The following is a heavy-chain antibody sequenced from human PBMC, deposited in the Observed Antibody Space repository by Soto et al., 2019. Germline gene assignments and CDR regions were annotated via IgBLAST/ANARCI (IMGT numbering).Heavy chain of an antibody. CDR2: IDPSDSYT. CDR1: GYSFSTYY. D-gene: IGHD3-10*01. J-gene: IGHJ3*02. Sequence: PGESLKISCEGSGYSFSTYYITWVRQMPGKGLEWMGRIDPSDSYTNYSPSFEGHVTISADKSISTAYLQWSSLKASDTSMYYCARIMVRDIISALDIWGQGTMGTVSS. CDR3: ARIMVRDIISALDI. V-gene: IGHV5-10-1*01.